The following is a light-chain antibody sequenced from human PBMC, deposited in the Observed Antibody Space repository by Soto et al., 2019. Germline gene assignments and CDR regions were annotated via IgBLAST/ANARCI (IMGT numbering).Light chain of an antibody. Sequence: QSALTQPASVSGSPGQSITISCTGTSSDVGTYNYVSWYQHHPGKAPKLIIYEVSNRPSGVSNRFSGSKSGSTASLTISGLQAEDDADYHCTSYTRDTDLVFGTGTKVTV. CDR3: TSYTRDTDLV. CDR1: SSDVGTYNY. CDR2: EVS. V-gene: IGLV2-14*01. J-gene: IGLJ1*01.